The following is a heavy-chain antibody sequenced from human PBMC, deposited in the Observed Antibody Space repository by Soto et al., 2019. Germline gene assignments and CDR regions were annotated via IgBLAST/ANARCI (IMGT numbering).Heavy chain of an antibody. D-gene: IGHD2-2*01. Sequence: ASVKVSCKASGYTFTSYDINWVRQATGQGLEWMGWMNPNSGNTGYAQKFQGRVTMTRNTSISTAYMELSSLRSEDTAVYYCAREVSNGISTSCYAGGNWGQGTLVTVSS. CDR1: GYTFTSYD. CDR3: AREVSNGISTSCYAGGN. CDR2: MNPNSGNT. V-gene: IGHV1-8*01. J-gene: IGHJ4*02.